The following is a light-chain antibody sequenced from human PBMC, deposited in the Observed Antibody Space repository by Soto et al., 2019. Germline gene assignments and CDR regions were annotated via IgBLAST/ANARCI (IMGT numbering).Light chain of an antibody. V-gene: IGLV2-11*01. CDR3: CSYAGGCTHYV. CDR1: SSDVGGFNY. J-gene: IGLJ1*01. Sequence: QSALTQPPSVSGSPGQSVTITCTGTSSDVGGFNYVSWYQHHPGKAPKLMIYDVSKRPSGVPDRFSGSKSGNTASLTISGLQAEDEADYYCCSYAGGCTHYVFATGTKLTVL. CDR2: DVS.